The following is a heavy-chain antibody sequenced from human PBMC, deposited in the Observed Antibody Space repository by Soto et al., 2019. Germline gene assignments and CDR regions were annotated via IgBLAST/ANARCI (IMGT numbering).Heavy chain of an antibody. Sequence: QVQLVESGGGVVEPGRSLRLSCAASGFPFSNYAMHWVRQAPGKGLAWVAVISFDGHNEDYADSVKGRFTISRDNSKTTLYLQMKSLRCEDRAVYYCASQHWLAPFWGQGTLVSVSS. CDR2: ISFDGHNE. CDR1: GFPFSNYA. D-gene: IGHD6-19*01. V-gene: IGHV3-30*03. J-gene: IGHJ1*01. CDR3: ASQHWLAPF.